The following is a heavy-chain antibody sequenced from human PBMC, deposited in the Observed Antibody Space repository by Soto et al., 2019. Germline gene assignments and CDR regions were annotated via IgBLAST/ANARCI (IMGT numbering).Heavy chain of an antibody. CDR1: GFTFSDHY. V-gene: IGHV3-72*01. Sequence: EVQLVESGGGLVQPGGSLRLSCAASGFTFSDHYMDWVRQAPGKGLEWVGRSKNKGDSYTTEYAASGKGRFTISRDGSKNSLFLQMNSLKTEDTAVYYCTVWGSGNDFGAAWGQGILVTVSS. CDR2: SKNKGDSYTT. J-gene: IGHJ4*02. D-gene: IGHD3-10*01. CDR3: TVWGSGNDFGAA.